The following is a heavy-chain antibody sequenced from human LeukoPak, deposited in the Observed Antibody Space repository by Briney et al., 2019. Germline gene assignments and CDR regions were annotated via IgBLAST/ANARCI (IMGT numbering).Heavy chain of an antibody. CDR3: AKDPNNSGWYGAYFDY. CDR2: ISGRGGGT. CDR1: GFTFSSYA. V-gene: IGHV3-23*01. Sequence: PGGSLRLSCAASGFTFSSYAMNWVRQAPGKGLEWVSAISGRGGGTYYADSVKGRFTISRDNSKNTLYLQMNSLRAEDTAVYYCAKDPNNSGWYGAYFDYWGQGTLVTVSS. J-gene: IGHJ4*02. D-gene: IGHD6-19*01.